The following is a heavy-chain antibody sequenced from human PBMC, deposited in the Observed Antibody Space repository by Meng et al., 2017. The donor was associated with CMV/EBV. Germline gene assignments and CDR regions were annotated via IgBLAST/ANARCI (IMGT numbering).Heavy chain of an antibody. J-gene: IGHJ6*02. D-gene: IGHD6-19*01. V-gene: IGHV3-21*01. CDR1: GFTFSSYS. Sequence: GGSLRLSCAASGFTFSSYSMNWVRQAPGKGLEWVSSISSSSSYIYYADSVKGRFTISRDNSKNTLYLQMNSLRAEDTAVYYCARGTYSSGWYSGYYYYYGMDVWGQGTTVTVSS. CDR2: ISSSSSYI. CDR3: ARGTYSSGWYSGYYYYYGMDV.